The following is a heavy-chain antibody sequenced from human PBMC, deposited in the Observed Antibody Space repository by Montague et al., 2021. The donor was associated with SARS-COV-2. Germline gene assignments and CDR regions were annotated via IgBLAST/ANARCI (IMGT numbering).Heavy chain of an antibody. CDR1: GGSFSGYY. Sequence: SETLSLTCAVYGGSFSGYYWNWIRQPPGKGLEWIGEINHSGSANYNPSLKIRVTISVDTSKNQFSLKLTSVAAADTAVYYCARLRDGVVPSPILGVGPYYSYYYLDVWGRGTTVTVSS. J-gene: IGHJ6*03. D-gene: IGHD3-10*01. V-gene: IGHV4-34*01. CDR3: ARLRDGVVPSPILGVGPYYSYYYLDV. CDR2: INHSGSA.